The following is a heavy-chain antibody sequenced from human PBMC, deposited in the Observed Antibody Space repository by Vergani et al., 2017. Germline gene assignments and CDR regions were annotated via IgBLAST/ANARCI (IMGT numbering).Heavy chain of an antibody. CDR3: AREPYGSGSYYYCGMDV. V-gene: IGHV5-10-1*01. CDR1: GYSFTSYW. CDR2: IDPSDSYT. D-gene: IGHD3-10*01. J-gene: IGHJ6*02. Sequence: EVQLVQSGAEVKKPGESLRISCKGSGYSFTSYWISWVRQMPGKGLEWMGRIDPSDSYTKYSPSFQGHVTISADKSISTAYLQWSSLKASDTAMYYCAREPYGSGSYYYCGMDVWGQGTTVTVSS.